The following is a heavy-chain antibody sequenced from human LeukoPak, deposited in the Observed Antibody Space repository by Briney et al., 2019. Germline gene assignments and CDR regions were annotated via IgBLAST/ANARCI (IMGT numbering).Heavy chain of an antibody. CDR1: GGSISSYY. D-gene: IGHD3-22*01. CDR2: ILYSGST. Sequence: PSETLSLTCTVPGGSISSYYWSWIRQPPGKGLEWMGHILYSGSTNYYPSLKSRVSMSGDTSKNQFSLKLSSVTAADKAVYYSARVTGYIVGDYFDYWGQGTLVTVSS. J-gene: IGHJ4*02. V-gene: IGHV4-59*12. CDR3: ARVTGYIVGDYFDY.